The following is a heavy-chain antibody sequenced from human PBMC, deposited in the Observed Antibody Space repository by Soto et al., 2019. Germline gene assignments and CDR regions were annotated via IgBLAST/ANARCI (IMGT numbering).Heavy chain of an antibody. CDR1: GGSISSGGYY. D-gene: IGHD3-3*01. J-gene: IGHJ6*02. V-gene: IGHV4-31*03. Sequence: QVQLQESGPGLVKPSQTLSLTCTVSGGSISSGGYYWSWIRQHPGKGLEWIGYIYYSGSTYYNPSLKRRVTISVDTSKNQFSLKLSSVTAADTAVYYCARDVLRFLEWPHYGMDVWGQGTTVTVSS. CDR3: ARDVLRFLEWPHYGMDV. CDR2: IYYSGST.